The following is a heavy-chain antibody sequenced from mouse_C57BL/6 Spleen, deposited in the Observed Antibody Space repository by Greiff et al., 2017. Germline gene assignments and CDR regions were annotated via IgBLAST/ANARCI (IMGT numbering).Heavy chain of an antibody. CDR3: ARVPYYYGSSSYDFDY. V-gene: IGHV5-4*03. Sequence: EVMLVESGGGLVKPGGSLKLSCAASGFTFSSYAMSWVRQTPEKRLEWVATISDGGSYTYSPDNVKGRFTISRDNATNNLYLQMSHLKSEDTDMYYCARVPYYYGSSSYDFDYWGQGTTLTVSS. CDR1: GFTFSSYA. CDR2: ISDGGSYT. J-gene: IGHJ2*01. D-gene: IGHD1-1*01.